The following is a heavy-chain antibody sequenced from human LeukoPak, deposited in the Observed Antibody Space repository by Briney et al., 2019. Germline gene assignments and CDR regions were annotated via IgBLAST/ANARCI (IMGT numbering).Heavy chain of an antibody. CDR3: ARVNINNWHSCDY. CDR1: GGSISSNNW. V-gene: IGHV4-4*02. J-gene: IGHJ4*02. CDR2: IYHSGSA. D-gene: IGHD1-1*01. Sequence: SETLSLTCALSGGSISSNNWWGWVRQPPGKGLEWIGEIYHSGSANYNPSLKSRVTISVDKSRNHFSLNLSSVTAADTAVYYCARVNINNWHSCDYWGQGTLVTVSS.